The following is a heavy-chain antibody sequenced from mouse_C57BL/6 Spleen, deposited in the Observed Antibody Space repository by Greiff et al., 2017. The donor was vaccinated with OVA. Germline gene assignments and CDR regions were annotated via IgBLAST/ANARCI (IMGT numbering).Heavy chain of an antibody. CDR1: GYSITSGYY. CDR3: ARGSNYVWFAY. D-gene: IGHD2-5*01. V-gene: IGHV3-6*01. Sequence: EVKLQESGPGLVKPSQSLSLTCSVTGYSITSGYYWNWIRQFPGNKLEWMGYISYDGSNNYNPSLKNRITITRDTSKNQFFLKLKSVTTEDTATYYCARGSNYVWFAYWGQGTLVTVSA. CDR2: ISYDGSN. J-gene: IGHJ3*01.